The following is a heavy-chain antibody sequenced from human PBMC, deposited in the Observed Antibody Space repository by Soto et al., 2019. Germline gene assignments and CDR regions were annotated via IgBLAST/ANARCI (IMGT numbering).Heavy chain of an antibody. CDR1: GFTFSSYS. J-gene: IGHJ6*02. CDR3: AKTITIFGVVIIQAWDYYYYGIDV. D-gene: IGHD3-3*01. Sequence: GGSLRLSCAASGFTFSSYSMNWVRQAPGKGLEWVSYISSSSSTIYYADSVKGRFTISRDNAKNSLYLQMNSLRDEDTAVYYCAKTITIFGVVIIQAWDYYYYGIDVWGQGTTVTVSS. V-gene: IGHV3-48*02. CDR2: ISSSSSTI.